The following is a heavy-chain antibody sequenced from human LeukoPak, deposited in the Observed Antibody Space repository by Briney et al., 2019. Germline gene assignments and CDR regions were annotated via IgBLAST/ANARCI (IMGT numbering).Heavy chain of an antibody. J-gene: IGHJ4*02. CDR2: IRSKANSYAT. Sequence: GGSLKLSCAASGFTFSGSAMHWVRQASGKGLEWVGRIRSKANSYATVYAASVKGRFTISRDDSKNTAYLQMNSLKTEDTAVYYCTTSITMIVVVTDYWGQGTLVTVSS. CDR1: GFTFSGSA. V-gene: IGHV3-73*01. CDR3: TTSITMIVVVTDY. D-gene: IGHD3-22*01.